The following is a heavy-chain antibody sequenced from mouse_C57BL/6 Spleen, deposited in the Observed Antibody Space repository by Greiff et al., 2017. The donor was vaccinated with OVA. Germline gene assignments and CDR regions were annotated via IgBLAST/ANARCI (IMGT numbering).Heavy chain of an antibody. D-gene: IGHD2-12*01. J-gene: IGHJ1*03. Sequence: EVKLVESGPGLVKPSQSLSLTCSVTGYSITSGYYWNWIRQFPGNKLEWMGYISYDGSNNYNPSLKNRISITRDTSKNQFFLKLNSVTTEDTATYYCARIPYYSHWYFDVWGTGTTVTVSS. CDR2: ISYDGSN. CDR1: GYSITSGYY. CDR3: ARIPYYSHWYFDV. V-gene: IGHV3-6*01.